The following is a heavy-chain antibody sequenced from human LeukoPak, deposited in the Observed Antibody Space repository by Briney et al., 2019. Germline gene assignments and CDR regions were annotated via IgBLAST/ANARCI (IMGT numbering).Heavy chain of an antibody. V-gene: IGHV3-48*03. CDR1: GFTFSSYE. J-gene: IGHJ4*02. D-gene: IGHD2-21*01. Sequence: QTGGSLRLSCAASGFTFSSYEMNWVRHAPGKGLEWVSYISSSGTPIHYADSVKGRFTISRDNAKNSLFLQMNSLRAEDTAVYYCAREKTACGGDCYDSWGQGTLVTVSS. CDR2: ISSSGTPI. CDR3: AREKTACGGDCYDS.